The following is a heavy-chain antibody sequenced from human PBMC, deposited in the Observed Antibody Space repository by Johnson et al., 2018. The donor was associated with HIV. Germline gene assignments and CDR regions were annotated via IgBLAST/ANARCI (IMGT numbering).Heavy chain of an antibody. V-gene: IGHV3-53*01. CDR2: IYSGGST. Sequence: VQLVESGGGLIQPGGSLRLSCAASGFTVSSNYMSWVRQAPGKGLEWVSVIYSGGSTYYADSVKGRFTISRDNSQNTLYLQMNSLRAEDTAGYYCARRAYYYDSSGYPDAFDIWGQGTMVTVSS. CDR3: ARRAYYYDSSGYPDAFDI. CDR1: GFTVSSNY. D-gene: IGHD3-22*01. J-gene: IGHJ3*02.